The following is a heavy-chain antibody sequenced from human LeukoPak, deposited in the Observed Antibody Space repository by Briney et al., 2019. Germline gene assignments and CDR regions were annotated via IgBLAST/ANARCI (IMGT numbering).Heavy chain of an antibody. V-gene: IGHV3-7*02. D-gene: IGHD3-10*01. CDR2: IKQDGSEK. Sequence: GTLSLTCGVSGGSISGTNWWSWVRQAPGKGLEWVANIKQDGSEKYYVDSVRGRFTISRDNAKNSLYLQMNSLRVEDTAVYYCAKYYFDLGSYQGFDYWGQGTLVTVSS. CDR1: GGSISGTNW. CDR3: AKYYFDLGSYQGFDY. J-gene: IGHJ4*02.